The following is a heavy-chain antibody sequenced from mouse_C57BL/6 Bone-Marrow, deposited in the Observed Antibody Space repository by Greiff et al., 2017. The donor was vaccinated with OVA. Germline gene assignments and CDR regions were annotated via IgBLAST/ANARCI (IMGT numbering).Heavy chain of an antibody. Sequence: QVQLKQPGTELVKPGASVKLSCKASGYTFTSYWMHWVKQRPGQGLEWIGNINPSNGGTNYNEKFKSKATLTVDKSSSTAYMQLSSLTSEDSAVYYCARVDSQRGYYYAMDYWGQGTSVTVSS. CDR2: INPSNGGT. V-gene: IGHV1-53*01. D-gene: IGHD3-3*01. CDR1: GYTFTSYW. CDR3: ARVDSQRGYYYAMDY. J-gene: IGHJ4*01.